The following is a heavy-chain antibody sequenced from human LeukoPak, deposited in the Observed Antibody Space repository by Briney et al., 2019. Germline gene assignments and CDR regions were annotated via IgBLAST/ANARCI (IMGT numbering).Heavy chain of an antibody. CDR1: GYTFTSYG. J-gene: IGHJ5*02. CDR2: INPNSGGT. CDR3: AREQKWRFDP. Sequence: ASVKVSCKASGYTFTSYGISWVRQAPGQGLEWMGWINPNSGGTNYAQKFQGRVTMTRDTSISTAYMELSRLRSDDTAVYYCAREQKWRFDPWGQGTLVTVSS. D-gene: IGHD1-26*01. V-gene: IGHV1-2*02.